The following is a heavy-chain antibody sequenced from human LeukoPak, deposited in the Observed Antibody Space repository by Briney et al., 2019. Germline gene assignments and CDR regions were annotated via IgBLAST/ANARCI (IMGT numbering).Heavy chain of an antibody. CDR2: IYYSGST. D-gene: IGHD2-15*01. CDR3: ARGRYCSGGSCYSEVDY. J-gene: IGHJ4*02. CDR1: GLSISSCGYY. Sequence: SETLSLTCTVSGLSISSCGYYWSWIRQHPGKGREWIGYIYYSGSTYYNPSLKSRVTITVDTSKNQFSLKLSSVTAADRAVYYCARGRYCSGGSCYSEVDYWGQGTLVTVSS. V-gene: IGHV4-31*03.